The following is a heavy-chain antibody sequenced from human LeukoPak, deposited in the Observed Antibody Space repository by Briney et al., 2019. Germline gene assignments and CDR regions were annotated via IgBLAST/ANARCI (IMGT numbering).Heavy chain of an antibody. CDR1: GGSFSGYY. Sequence: SETLSLTCAVYGGSFSGYYWSWIRQPPGKGLEWIGEINHSGSTNYNPSLKSRVTISVDPSKNQFSLKLSSVTAADTAVYYCAREAPYYDFWSGYYVSFDYWGQGTLVTVSS. CDR2: INHSGST. J-gene: IGHJ4*02. D-gene: IGHD3-3*01. CDR3: AREAPYYDFWSGYYVSFDY. V-gene: IGHV4-34*01.